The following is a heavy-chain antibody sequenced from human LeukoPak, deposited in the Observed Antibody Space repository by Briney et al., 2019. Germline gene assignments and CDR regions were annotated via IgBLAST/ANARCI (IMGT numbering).Heavy chain of an antibody. D-gene: IGHD2-21*01. J-gene: IGHJ4*02. CDR3: VRGSRVYCGGDCYYY. V-gene: IGHV4-34*01. CDR1: GGAFSGYY. Sequence: SETLSLTCTVFGGAFSGYYWSWIRQPPDKGLEWIGEINPSGSTNYNPSLKTRVTISTDTSRNHFSLSLNSVTAADTGVYYCVRGSRVYCGGDCYYYWGQGTLVTVSS. CDR2: INPSGST.